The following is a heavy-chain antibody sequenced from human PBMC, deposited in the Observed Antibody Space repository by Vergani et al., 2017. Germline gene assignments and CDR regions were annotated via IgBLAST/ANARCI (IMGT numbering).Heavy chain of an antibody. D-gene: IGHD3-3*02. CDR2: IKQDGSEK. Sequence: EVQLVESGGGLVQPGGSLRLSCAASGFTFSSYWMSWVRQAPGKGLEWVANIKQDGSEKYYVDSVKGRFTISRDNAKNSLYLQMNSLRAEDTAVYYCARGILSRPDPFDYWGQGTLVTVSS. CDR1: GFTFSSYW. CDR3: ARGILSRPDPFDY. J-gene: IGHJ4*02. V-gene: IGHV3-7*03.